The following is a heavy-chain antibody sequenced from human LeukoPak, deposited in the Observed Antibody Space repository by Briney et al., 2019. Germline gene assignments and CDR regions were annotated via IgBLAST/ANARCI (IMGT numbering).Heavy chain of an antibody. D-gene: IGHD3-16*01. CDR2: ISSSGRYI. CDR1: GFTFSSYS. V-gene: IGHV3-21*05. Sequence: GGSLRLSCAASGFTFSSYSMNWVRQAPGKGLEWVSYISSSGRYILYADSVKGRFTISRDNAKNSLYLQMNNLRVEDTAVYYCASRPGGKPYDYWGQGTLVTVSS. CDR3: ASRPGGKPYDY. J-gene: IGHJ4*02.